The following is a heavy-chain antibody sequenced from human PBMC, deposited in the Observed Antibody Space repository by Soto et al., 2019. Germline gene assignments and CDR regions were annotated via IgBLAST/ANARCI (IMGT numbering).Heavy chain of an antibody. CDR1: GGSISSSSYY. V-gene: IGHV4-39*01. Sequence: QLQLQESGPGLVKPSETLSLTCTVSGGSISSSSYYWGWIRQPPGKGLEWIGSIYYSGSTYYNPSLKGRVTISVDTSKNQFSLKLSSVTAADTAVYYCARHGGSSPGYTPGAFDIWVQGTMVTVSS. J-gene: IGHJ3*02. D-gene: IGHD3-9*01. CDR3: ARHGGSSPGYTPGAFDI. CDR2: IYYSGST.